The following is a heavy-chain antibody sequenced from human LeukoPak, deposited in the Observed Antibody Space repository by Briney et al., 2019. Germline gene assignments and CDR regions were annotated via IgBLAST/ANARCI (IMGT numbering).Heavy chain of an antibody. J-gene: IGHJ5*02. D-gene: IGHD6-13*01. CDR2: INPNSGGT. V-gene: IGHV1-2*02. CDR3: ARREQQLPENWFDP. Sequence: ASVKVSCKASGYTFTVYCMHWVRQAPGQGLEWMGWINPNSGGTNYAQKFQGRVTMTRDTSISTAYMELSRLRSDDTAVYYCARREQQLPENWFDPWGQGTLVTVSS. CDR1: GYTFTVYC.